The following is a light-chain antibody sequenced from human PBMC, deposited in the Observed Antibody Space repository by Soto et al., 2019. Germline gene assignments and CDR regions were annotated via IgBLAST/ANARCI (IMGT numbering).Light chain of an antibody. J-gene: IGKJ1*01. CDR2: GAS. Sequence: EVVLTQSPGTLSLSPGERATLSCRASQSVSSSDLAWYQQKPGQAPRLLISGASSRATGIPDRFSGSGSGTKFTLNISSLQSEDFEVYYCQKYNNWRQPFRQGTK. V-gene: IGKV3-20*01. CDR3: QKYNNWRQP. CDR1: QSVSSSD.